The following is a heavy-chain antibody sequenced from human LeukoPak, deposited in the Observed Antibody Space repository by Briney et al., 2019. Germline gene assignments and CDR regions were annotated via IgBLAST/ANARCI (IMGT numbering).Heavy chain of an antibody. D-gene: IGHD6-13*01. CDR1: GTSIKTYY. CDR2: IFDRGTT. CDR3: ARGVVAAAGRTFDF. Sequence: PSETLSLTCNVSGTSIKTYYWSWIRQPPGKGLEWIGYIFDRGTTNYNPSLKSRVTISLDTSKNQFSLKLSSVTAADTAVYYCARGVVAAAGRTFDFWGQGTLVTVSS. J-gene: IGHJ4*02. V-gene: IGHV4-59*01.